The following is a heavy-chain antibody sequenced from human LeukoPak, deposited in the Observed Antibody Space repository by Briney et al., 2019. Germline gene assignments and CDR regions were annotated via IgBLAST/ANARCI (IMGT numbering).Heavy chain of an antibody. J-gene: IGHJ4*02. CDR1: GFTFSSYG. Sequence: PGGSLRLSCAASGFTFSSYGMHWVRQAPGKGLEWVAFIRYDGSNKYYAASVKGRFTISRDNSKNTLYLQMNSLRPEDTAVYYCARTADYWGQGTLVTVSS. CDR2: IRYDGSNK. V-gene: IGHV3-30*02. CDR3: ARTADY.